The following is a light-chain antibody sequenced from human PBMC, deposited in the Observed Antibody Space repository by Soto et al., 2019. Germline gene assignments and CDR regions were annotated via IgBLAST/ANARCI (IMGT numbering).Light chain of an antibody. Sequence: QSVLTQPASVSGSPGQSITISCTGTSSDVGGYNYVSWYQLHPVKAPKLIIYEVSNRPSGVSNRFSGSKSGNTASLTISGLQAEDEADYYCSSYTSSTAYVFGTGTKLTVL. CDR1: SSDVGGYNY. CDR3: SSYTSSTAYV. J-gene: IGLJ1*01. V-gene: IGLV2-14*01. CDR2: EVS.